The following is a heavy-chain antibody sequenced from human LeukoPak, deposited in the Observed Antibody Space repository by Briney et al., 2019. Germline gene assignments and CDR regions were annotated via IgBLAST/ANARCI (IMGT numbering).Heavy chain of an antibody. CDR1: GGSISSSSYY. Sequence: SETLSLTCTVSGGSISSSSYYWGWIRQPPGKGLEWIGSIYYSGSTYYNPSLKSRVTISVDTSKNQFSLKLSSVTAADTAVYYCARLAYYYDSSGYRYYFDYWGQGTLDTVSS. D-gene: IGHD3-22*01. J-gene: IGHJ4*02. CDR2: IYYSGST. V-gene: IGHV4-39*01. CDR3: ARLAYYYDSSGYRYYFDY.